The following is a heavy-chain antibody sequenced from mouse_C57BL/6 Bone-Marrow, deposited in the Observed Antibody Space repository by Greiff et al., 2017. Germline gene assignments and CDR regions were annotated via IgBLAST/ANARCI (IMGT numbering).Heavy chain of an antibody. Sequence: QVQLQQPGAELVMPGASVKLSCKASGYTFTSYWMHWVKQRPGQGLEWIGEIDPSDSYTNYNQKFKGKSTLTVEKSSSTAYMQLSSLTSEDSAVYYCARSPYYYGSCYYAMDYWGQGTSVTVSS. CDR2: IDPSDSYT. CDR3: ARSPYYYGSCYYAMDY. D-gene: IGHD1-1*01. CDR1: GYTFTSYW. J-gene: IGHJ4*01. V-gene: IGHV1-69*01.